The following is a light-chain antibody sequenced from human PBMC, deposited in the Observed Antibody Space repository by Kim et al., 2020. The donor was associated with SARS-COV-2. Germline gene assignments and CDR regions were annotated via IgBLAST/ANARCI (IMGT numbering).Light chain of an antibody. V-gene: IGLV2-18*02. CDR3: SSYTSISTYV. Sequence: QSALTQPPSVSGSPGQSVTISCTGTSSDVGTYNRVSWYQQPPGTAPKLMIYEVGSRPSGVPDRFSGSKSGNTASLTISGLQAQDEADYYCSSYTSISTYVFGTGTKVTVL. J-gene: IGLJ1*01. CDR2: EVG. CDR1: SSDVGTYNR.